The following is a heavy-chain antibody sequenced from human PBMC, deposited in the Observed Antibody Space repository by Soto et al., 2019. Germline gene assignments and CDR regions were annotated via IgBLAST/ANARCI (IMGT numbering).Heavy chain of an antibody. Sequence: EVQLVESGGGLVQPGGSLRLSGEASGFAFSTFWMHWFRQPPGKGLVWVSLINSEGSSTYYADSVKGRVTISRDNAKNTLYLQLNSLRPEDTAVYYCARDFEYWGQGTLVTVSS. J-gene: IGHJ4*02. CDR1: GFAFSTFW. V-gene: IGHV3-74*01. CDR2: INSEGSST. CDR3: ARDFEY.